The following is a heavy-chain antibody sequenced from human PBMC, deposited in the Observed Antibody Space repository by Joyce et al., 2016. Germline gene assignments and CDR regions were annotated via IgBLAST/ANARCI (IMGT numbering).Heavy chain of an antibody. V-gene: IGHV3-21*01. CDR2: LSSSSSYI. CDR1: GFTFSSHS. CDR3: ARSSYTNGIFDY. J-gene: IGHJ4*02. D-gene: IGHD2-8*01. Sequence: EVQLVESGGGLVMPGGSLRLSCAASGFTFSSHSMSWVRQAPGKGLEGVSSLSSSSSYIKYTDSVKGRFTISRDNAKNSLYLQMNSLRVEDAAVYYCARSSYTNGIFDYWGQGTLVTVSS.